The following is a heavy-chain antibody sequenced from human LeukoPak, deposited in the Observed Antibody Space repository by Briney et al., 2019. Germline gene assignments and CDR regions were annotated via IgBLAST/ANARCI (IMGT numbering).Heavy chain of an antibody. CDR2: ISSSSSTI. D-gene: IGHD3-22*01. CDR1: GFTFSSYS. Sequence: GGSLRLSCAASGFTFSSYSMNWVRQAPGKGLEWVSYISSSSSTIYYADSVKGRFTISRDNSKNTLYLQMNSLRAEDTAVYYCARGEAYYYDSSGYYGGYFDYWGQGTLVTVSS. CDR3: ARGEAYYYDSSGYYGGYFDY. V-gene: IGHV3-48*01. J-gene: IGHJ4*02.